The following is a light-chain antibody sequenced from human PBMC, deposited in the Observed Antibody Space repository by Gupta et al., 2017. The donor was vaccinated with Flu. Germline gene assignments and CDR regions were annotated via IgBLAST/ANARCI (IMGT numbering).Light chain of an antibody. Sequence: PATLSVSPGERASLSCGASQSVSNYLAWYQQKPGRAPRLLIYGASTRATGVPARFSGSGSGTXFTLTIXRLQSEDVAVYYCQQDKNRPLTFGXGTKVEIK. CDR1: QSVSNY. J-gene: IGKJ1*01. V-gene: IGKV3-15*01. CDR3: QQDKNRPLT. CDR2: GAS.